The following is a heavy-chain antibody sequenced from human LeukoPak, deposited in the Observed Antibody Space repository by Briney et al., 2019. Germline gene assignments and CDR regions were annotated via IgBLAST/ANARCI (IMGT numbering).Heavy chain of an antibody. Sequence: SETLSLTCTVSGGSISSYYWNWIRQPAGKGLEWIGRISTSGSTNYNPSLKSRVTISVDTSENQFSLKLTSVTAADTAVYYCARVSSRRFDPWGQGTLVTVSS. V-gene: IGHV4-4*07. CDR2: ISTSGST. J-gene: IGHJ5*02. CDR1: GGSISSYY. CDR3: ARVSSRRFDP. D-gene: IGHD2-2*01.